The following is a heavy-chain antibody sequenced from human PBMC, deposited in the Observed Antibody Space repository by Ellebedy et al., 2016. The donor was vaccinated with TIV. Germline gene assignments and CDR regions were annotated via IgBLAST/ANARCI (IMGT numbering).Heavy chain of an antibody. J-gene: IGHJ4*02. CDR2: IKQVGSEK. CDR3: VRGQSSGVGAPY. Sequence: PGGSLRLSCAASGFTFSNYWMSWVRQAPGKGLEWVANIKQVGSEKYYVDSVKGRFTISRDNAKNSLYLQMNSLRAEDTAVYYCVRGQSSGVGAPYWGQGTRVTVSS. V-gene: IGHV3-7*01. CDR1: GFTFSNYW. D-gene: IGHD1-26*01.